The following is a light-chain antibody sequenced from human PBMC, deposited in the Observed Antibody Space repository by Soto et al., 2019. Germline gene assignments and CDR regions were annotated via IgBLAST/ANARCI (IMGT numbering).Light chain of an antibody. J-gene: IGKJ5*01. Sequence: EIVLTQSPASRSWSPLEIASLSGTASQSVSSYVAGYHQKPRQTARLLIYDASNRAPGIPARFSGSGSGTEFTLTISSLEPEHFAVYYCQQRSKWPPITFGQGTRLEIK. CDR2: DAS. CDR1: QSVSSY. V-gene: IGKV3-11*01. CDR3: QQRSKWPPIT.